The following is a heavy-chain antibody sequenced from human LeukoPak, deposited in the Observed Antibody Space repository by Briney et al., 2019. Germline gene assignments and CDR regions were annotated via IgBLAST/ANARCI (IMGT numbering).Heavy chain of an antibody. J-gene: IGHJ6*02. CDR1: GFTFSSFW. V-gene: IGHV3-7*04. CDR2: IKQDGSEK. CDR3: ARDDYYGMDV. Sequence: PGGSLRLSCAPSGFTFSSFWMSWVRPAPGKGLEWVANIKQDGSEKYYVDSVKGRFTISRDNAKNSLYLQMNSLRAEDTAVYCCARDDYYGMDVWGQGTTVTVSS.